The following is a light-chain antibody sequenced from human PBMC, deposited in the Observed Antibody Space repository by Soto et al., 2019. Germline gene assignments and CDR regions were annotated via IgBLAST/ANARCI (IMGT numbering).Light chain of an antibody. CDR3: SSYTSSSTLYV. CDR2: DVT. Sequence: QSALTQPRSVSGSPGQSVTISCTGTSSDVGGSDYVSWFQHYPGKGPKLLIYDVTRRPSGVPDRFSGSKSGNTASLTISGLQVEDEADYYCSSYTSSSTLYVFGTGTKVTVL. CDR1: SSDVGGSDY. V-gene: IGLV2-11*01. J-gene: IGLJ1*01.